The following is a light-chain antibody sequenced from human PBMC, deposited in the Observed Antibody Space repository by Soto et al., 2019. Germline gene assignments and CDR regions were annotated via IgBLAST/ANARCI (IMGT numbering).Light chain of an antibody. CDR2: GNN. CDR3: QSYDSSLSGYVV. CDR1: SSNIGAGYD. V-gene: IGLV1-40*01. J-gene: IGLJ2*01. Sequence: QSVLTQPPSVSGAPGQRVTISCTGSSSNIGAGYDVHWYQQLPGTAPKLLIYGNNNRPSGGPDRFSGSKSGTSASLALTGLQAEDTADYYCQSYDSSLSGYVVFGGGTKLTVL.